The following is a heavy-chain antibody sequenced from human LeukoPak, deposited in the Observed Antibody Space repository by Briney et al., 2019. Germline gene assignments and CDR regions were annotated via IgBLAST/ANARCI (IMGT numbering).Heavy chain of an antibody. D-gene: IGHD4-23*01. Sequence: SQTLSLTCAISGDSVSSNSAAWNWIRQSPSRGLEWLGRTYYRSKWYNDYAVSVKSRITINPDTSKNQFSLQLNSVTPEDTAVYYWERGGTDGGYPFYYFNYGGKEPLVPVSS. V-gene: IGHV6-1*01. CDR2: TYYRSKWYN. CDR1: GDSVSSNSAA. J-gene: IGHJ4*02. CDR3: ERGGTDGGYPFYYFNY.